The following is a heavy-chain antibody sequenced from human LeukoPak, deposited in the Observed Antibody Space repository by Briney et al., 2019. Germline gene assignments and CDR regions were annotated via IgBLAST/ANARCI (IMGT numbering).Heavy chain of an antibody. CDR1: GFTFSNAW. CDR3: TTASVTLVRGVINPDAFDV. D-gene: IGHD3-10*01. J-gene: IGHJ3*01. Sequence: GRFLTLSCAPSGFTFSNAWMSWVRQAPGKGLEWVARIMSKTDGGTTAYAAPVKGRFTISRDDSKNTLYLQMKGLETEDTAVYYCTTASVTLVRGVINPDAFDVWGLGTMVIVSS. CDR2: IMSKTDGGTT. V-gene: IGHV3-15*01.